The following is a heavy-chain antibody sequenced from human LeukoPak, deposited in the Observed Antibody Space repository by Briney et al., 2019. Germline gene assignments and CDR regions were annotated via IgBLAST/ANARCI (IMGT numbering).Heavy chain of an antibody. V-gene: IGHV4-39*01. J-gene: IGHJ5*02. D-gene: IGHD3-22*01. CDR2: IFSSGTA. CDR3: ARIIRTAGYYSNPKSGSFDL. Sequence: SETLSLTCTVSGASIRANHHYWAWVRQPPGKGLEWIGTIFSSGTAYYNPSLRTRVSISVDTSKNEFSLRLSAVTAADTGLYYCARIIRTAGYYSNPKSGSFDLWGQGILVTVSS. CDR1: GASIRANHHY.